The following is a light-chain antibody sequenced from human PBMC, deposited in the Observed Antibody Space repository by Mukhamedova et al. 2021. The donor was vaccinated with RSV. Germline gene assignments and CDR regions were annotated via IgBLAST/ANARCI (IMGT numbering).Light chain of an antibody. V-gene: IGKV1-17*01. CDR2: SAS. J-gene: IGKJ2*01. Sequence: WYQRRVHGKAPKRLIYSASTLQGGVPSRFSGSGSGTQFTPTISGLQPEDFATYYCLHYYSFPYAFGQGTKLEIK. CDR3: LHYYSFPYA.